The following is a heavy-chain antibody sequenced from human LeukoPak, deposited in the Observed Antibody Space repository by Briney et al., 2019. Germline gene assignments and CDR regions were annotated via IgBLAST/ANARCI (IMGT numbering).Heavy chain of an antibody. CDR2: ITPSSGDT. CDR3: ARDTDGSNY. V-gene: IGHV1-46*01. D-gene: IGHD3-10*01. J-gene: IGHJ4*02. Sequence: ASVKVSCKASGYTFSSHHMHWVRQAPGQGLEWMGKITPSSGDTTYAQKFQDRVTMTRDTSTSTVYMELSSLRSEDTSVYYCARDTDGSNYWGEGTLVTVSA. CDR1: GYTFSSHH.